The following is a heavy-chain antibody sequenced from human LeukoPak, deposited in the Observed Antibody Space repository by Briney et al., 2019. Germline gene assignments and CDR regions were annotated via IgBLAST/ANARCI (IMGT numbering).Heavy chain of an antibody. J-gene: IGHJ4*02. Sequence: SETLSLTCAVYGGSFSGYYWSWIRQPPGKGLEWIGEINHSGSTNYNPSLKSRVTISVDTSKNQFSLKLSSVTAADTAVYDCARDVRSRWLVPRGFDYWGQGTLVTVSS. CDR3: ARDVRSRWLVPRGFDY. V-gene: IGHV4-34*01. D-gene: IGHD6-19*01. CDR2: INHSGST. CDR1: GGSFSGYY.